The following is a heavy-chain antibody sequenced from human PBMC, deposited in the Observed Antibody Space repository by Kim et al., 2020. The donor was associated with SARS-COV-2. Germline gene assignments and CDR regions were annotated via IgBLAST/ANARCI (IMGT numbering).Heavy chain of an antibody. CDR3: ARERKDDFWSGYFPNPYYYYYMDV. D-gene: IGHD3-3*01. V-gene: IGHV4-59*01. Sequence: SDTLSLTCTVSGGSISSYYWSWIRQPPGKGLEWIGYIYYSGSTNYNPSLKSRVTISVDTSKNQFSLKLSSVTAADTTVYYCARERKDDFWSGYFPNPYYYYYMDVWGKGTTLTVSS. CDR1: GGSISSYY. J-gene: IGHJ6*03. CDR2: IYYSGST.